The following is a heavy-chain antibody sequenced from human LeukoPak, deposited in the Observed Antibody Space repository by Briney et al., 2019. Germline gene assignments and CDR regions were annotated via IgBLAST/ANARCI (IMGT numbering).Heavy chain of an antibody. CDR3: ARSVYCSGGSCYPFDY. V-gene: IGHV4-30-2*01. D-gene: IGHD2-15*01. J-gene: IGHJ4*02. CDR2: IYHSVST. Sequence: PSETLSLTCAVSGGSISSGGYSWSWIRQPPGKGLEWIGYIYHSVSTYYNPSLKSRVTISVDTSKNQFSLKLSSVTAADTAVYYCARSVYCSGGSCYPFDYWGQGTLVTVSS. CDR1: GGSISSGGYS.